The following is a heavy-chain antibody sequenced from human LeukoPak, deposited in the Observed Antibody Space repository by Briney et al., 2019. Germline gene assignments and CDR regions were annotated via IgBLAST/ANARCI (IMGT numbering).Heavy chain of an antibody. J-gene: IGHJ3*02. V-gene: IGHV1-69*05. CDR3: ARRNCSGGSCPDAFDI. D-gene: IGHD2-15*01. Sequence: SVKASCKASGGTFSSYAISWVRQAPGQGLEWMGGIIPIFGTANYAQKFQGRVTITTDESTSTAYMELSSLRSEDTAVYYCARRNCSGGSCPDAFDIWGQGTMVTVSS. CDR1: GGTFSSYA. CDR2: IIPIFGTA.